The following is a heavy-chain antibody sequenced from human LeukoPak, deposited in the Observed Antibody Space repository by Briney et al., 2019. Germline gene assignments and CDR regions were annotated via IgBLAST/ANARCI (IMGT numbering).Heavy chain of an antibody. J-gene: IGHJ4*02. V-gene: IGHV1-69*13. CDR2: IIPIAGTT. CDR1: GGTFSSYA. Sequence: ASVKVSCKDSGGTFSSYAFSWVRQAPGQGLEWMGGIIPIAGTTNYAQMFQGRVTITADESTSTAYMELSSLRSEDTAVYYCARGGYYYDSSGYSHLPDYWGQGTLVTVSA. CDR3: ARGGYYYDSSGYSHLPDY. D-gene: IGHD3-22*01.